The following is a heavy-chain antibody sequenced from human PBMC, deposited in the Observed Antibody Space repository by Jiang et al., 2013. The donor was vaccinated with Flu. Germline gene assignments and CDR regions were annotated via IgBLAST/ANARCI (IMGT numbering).Heavy chain of an antibody. CDR1: GYTFSSYS. CDR2: IRAYNGNT. J-gene: IGHJ2*01. Sequence: QSGAEVKKPGASVKVSCKASGYTFSSYSISWVRQAPGQGLEWMGWIRAYNGNTNYAQRLQGRVTMTTDTSTSTVYMELRSLRSDDTAVYYCARSDWEWYFDLWGRGTLVTV. CDR3: ARSDWEWYFDL. D-gene: IGHD1-26*01. V-gene: IGHV1-18*01.